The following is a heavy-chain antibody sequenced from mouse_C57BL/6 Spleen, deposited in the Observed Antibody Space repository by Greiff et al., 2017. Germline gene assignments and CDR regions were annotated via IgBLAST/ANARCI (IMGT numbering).Heavy chain of an antibody. CDR3: ARVDYGNFPWFAY. J-gene: IGHJ3*01. CDR1: GYTFTDYN. CDR2: INPNNGGT. Sequence: VQLQQSGPELVKPGASVKIPCKASGYTFTDYNMDWVKQSHGKSLEWIGDINPNNGGTIYNQKFKGKATLTVDKSSSTAYMELRSLTSEDTAVYYCARVDYGNFPWFAYWGQGTLVTVSA. D-gene: IGHD2-1*01. V-gene: IGHV1-18*01.